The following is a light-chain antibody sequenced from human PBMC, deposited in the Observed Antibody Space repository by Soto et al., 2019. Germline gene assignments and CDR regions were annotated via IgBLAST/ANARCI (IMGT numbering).Light chain of an antibody. Sequence: ALTQPASVSGSPGQSITISCTGTSSDVGGYNYVSWYQQHPGKAPKLMIYEVSNRPSGVSNRFSGSKSGNTASLTISGLQAEDEADYYCSSYTSSSTVVFGTGTKVTVL. CDR2: EVS. V-gene: IGLV2-14*01. CDR1: SSDVGGYNY. CDR3: SSYTSSSTVV. J-gene: IGLJ1*01.